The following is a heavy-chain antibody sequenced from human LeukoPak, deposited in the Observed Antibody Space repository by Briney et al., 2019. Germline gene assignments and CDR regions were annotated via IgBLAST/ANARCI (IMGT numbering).Heavy chain of an antibody. CDR3: ARDLIMGATTDAFDI. CDR1: GGSISSYY. J-gene: IGHJ3*02. Sequence: SETLSLTCTVSGGSISSYYWSWIRQPAGKGLEWIGRIYTSGSTNYNPSLKSRVTMSVDTSKNQFSLKLSSVTAADTAVYYCARDLIMGATTDAFDIWGQGTMVTVSS. CDR2: IYTSGST. D-gene: IGHD1-26*01. V-gene: IGHV4-4*07.